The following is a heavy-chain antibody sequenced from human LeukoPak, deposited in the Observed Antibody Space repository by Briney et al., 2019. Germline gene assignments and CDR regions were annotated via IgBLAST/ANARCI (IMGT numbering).Heavy chain of an antibody. CDR1: GFTFSNAG. J-gene: IGHJ4*02. Sequence: PGGSLRLSCEASGFTFSNAGMNWVRQAPGKGLEWVGLIKSKTDGGTTDHAAPVKGRFTISRDDSKNTLYLQMHSLRTEDTAVYYCTTGESPGTTATGLFDHWGQGTLVTVSS. V-gene: IGHV3-15*07. D-gene: IGHD6-13*01. CDR3: TTGESPGTTATGLFDH. CDR2: IKSKTDGGTT.